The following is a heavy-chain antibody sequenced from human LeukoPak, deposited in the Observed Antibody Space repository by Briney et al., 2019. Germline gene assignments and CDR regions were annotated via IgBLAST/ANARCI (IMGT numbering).Heavy chain of an antibody. CDR3: ARGKVVAGTPGQNSWDN. J-gene: IGHJ4*02. CDR1: GGSISSYY. CDR2: IYTSGST. D-gene: IGHD6-19*01. V-gene: IGHV4-4*07. Sequence: SETLSLTCTVSGGSISSYYWNRIRQPAGKGLEWVGRIYTSGSTNYNPSLKSRVTMSVDTSKNQFSLKLTSVTAADTAVYYCARGKVVAGTPGQNSWDNWGQGILVTVSS.